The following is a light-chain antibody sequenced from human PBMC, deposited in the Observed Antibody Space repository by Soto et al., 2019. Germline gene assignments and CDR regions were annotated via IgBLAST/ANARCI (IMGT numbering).Light chain of an antibody. Sequence: DIQMTQSPSSLSASVGDRVTITCRASQGISNYLAWYQQKPGKVPKLLIYAASTLQSGVPSRFSGSGSGTDFTLTIISLQHEHVATYYFQKYNSAPFTFGPGTKVDIK. CDR1: QGISNY. V-gene: IGKV1-27*01. CDR3: QKYNSAPFT. CDR2: AAS. J-gene: IGKJ3*01.